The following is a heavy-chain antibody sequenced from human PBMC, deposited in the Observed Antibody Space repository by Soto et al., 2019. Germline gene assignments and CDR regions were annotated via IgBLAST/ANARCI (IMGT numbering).Heavy chain of an antibody. V-gene: IGHV3-30*18. D-gene: IGHD3-22*01. J-gene: IGHJ4*02. CDR1: GFSLIAYA. CDR2: ISYDGRNK. Sequence: QVQLVESGGGVVQPGRSLRLSCAASGFSLIAYAMHWVRHPPGKGLEWVADISYDGRNKYYTDSVRGRFTISRDISKGTLYLQMNSLRPEDTAVYYCAKSNRGAYDTPDFWGQGTPVTVSP. CDR3: AKSNRGAYDTPDF.